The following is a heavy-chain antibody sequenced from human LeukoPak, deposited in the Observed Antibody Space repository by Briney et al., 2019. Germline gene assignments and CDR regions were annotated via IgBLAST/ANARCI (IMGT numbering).Heavy chain of an antibody. Sequence: GGSLRLSCAASGFTFSSYAMHWVRQAPGKGLEWVAVISYDGSNKYYADSVKGRFTISRDNSKNTLYLQMNSLRAEDTAVYYCARDRDSSSWYTYFQHWGQGTLVTVSS. V-gene: IGHV3-30*04. CDR1: GFTFSSYA. CDR3: ARDRDSSSWYTYFQH. CDR2: ISYDGSNK. D-gene: IGHD6-13*01. J-gene: IGHJ1*01.